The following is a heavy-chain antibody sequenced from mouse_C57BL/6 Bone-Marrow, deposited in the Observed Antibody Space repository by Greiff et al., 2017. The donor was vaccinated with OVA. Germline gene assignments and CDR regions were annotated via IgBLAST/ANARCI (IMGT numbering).Heavy chain of an antibody. J-gene: IGHJ4*01. D-gene: IGHD2-5*01. V-gene: IGHV2-2*01. Sequence: QVQLKESGPGLVQPSQSLSITCTVSGFSLTSYGVHWVRQSPGKGLEWLGVIWSGGSTDYNAAFISRLSISKDNTKSQVFFKMNRLQADDTAIYYCARNCYSNYVYYAMDYWGQGTSVTVSS. CDR1: GFSLTSYG. CDR2: IWSGGST. CDR3: ARNCYSNYVYYAMDY.